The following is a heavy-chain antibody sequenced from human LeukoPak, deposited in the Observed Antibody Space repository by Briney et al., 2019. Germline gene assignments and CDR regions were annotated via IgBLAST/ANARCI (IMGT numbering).Heavy chain of an antibody. J-gene: IGHJ6*03. Sequence: GGSLRLSCAASGFTFDDYTMHWVRQAPGKGLEWVSLISWDGGSTYYADSAKGRFTISRDNSKNSPYLQMNSLRTEDTALYYCAASTGGSSGRGYYYYMDVWGKGTTVTVSS. CDR1: GFTFDDYT. CDR3: AASTGGSSGRGYYYYMDV. CDR2: ISWDGGST. V-gene: IGHV3-43*01. D-gene: IGHD3-22*01.